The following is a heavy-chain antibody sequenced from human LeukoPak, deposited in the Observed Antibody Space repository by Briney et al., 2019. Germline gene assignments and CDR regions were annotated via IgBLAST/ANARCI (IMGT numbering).Heavy chain of an antibody. CDR1: GGSFSGYY. CDR2: INHSGST. D-gene: IGHD3-3*01. V-gene: IGHV4-34*01. Sequence: SETLSLTCAVYGGSFSGYYWSWIRQPPGKGLEWIGEINHSGSTNYNPSLKSRVTISVDTSKNQFSLKLSSVTAADAAVYYCARGSYDFWSGYYFDAFDIWGQGTMVTVSS. J-gene: IGHJ3*02. CDR3: ARGSYDFWSGYYFDAFDI.